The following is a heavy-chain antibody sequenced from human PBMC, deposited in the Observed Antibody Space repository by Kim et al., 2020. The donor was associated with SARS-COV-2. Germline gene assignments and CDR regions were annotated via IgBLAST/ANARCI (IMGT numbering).Heavy chain of an antibody. D-gene: IGHD3-3*01. V-gene: IGHV4-31*02. J-gene: IGHJ6*02. CDR3: ARDQKYDFWSYYGMDV. Sequence: SLKSRVTISVDTSKNQFSLKLSSVTAADTAVYYCARDQKYDFWSYYGMDVWGQGTTVTVSS.